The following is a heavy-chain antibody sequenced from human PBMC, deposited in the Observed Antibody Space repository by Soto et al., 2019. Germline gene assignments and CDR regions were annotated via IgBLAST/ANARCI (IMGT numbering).Heavy chain of an antibody. D-gene: IGHD4-17*01. CDR2: ISGSGGST. CDR3: AKDVSDDYGDYEGYFDL. Sequence: EVQLLESGGGLVQPGGSLRLSCAASGFTFSSYAMSWVRQAPGKGLEWVSAISGSGGSTYYADSVKGRFTISRDNSKNTLYLQINSLRAEDTAVYYCAKDVSDDYGDYEGYFDLWGRGTLVTVSS. V-gene: IGHV3-23*01. J-gene: IGHJ2*01. CDR1: GFTFSSYA.